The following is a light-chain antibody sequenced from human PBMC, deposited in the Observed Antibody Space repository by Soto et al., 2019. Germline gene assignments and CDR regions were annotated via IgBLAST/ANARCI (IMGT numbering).Light chain of an antibody. V-gene: IGLV1-44*01. CDR3: AAWDDSLNGRV. Sequence: CVLTQPPSASGTPGQRVTISCSGSSSNIGSNTVNWYQQLPGTAPKLLIYSNNQRPSGVPDRFSSSKSGTSASLAISGLQSEAEADYYCAAWDDSLNGRVFGGGTKLTVL. J-gene: IGLJ2*01. CDR2: SNN. CDR1: SSNIGSNT.